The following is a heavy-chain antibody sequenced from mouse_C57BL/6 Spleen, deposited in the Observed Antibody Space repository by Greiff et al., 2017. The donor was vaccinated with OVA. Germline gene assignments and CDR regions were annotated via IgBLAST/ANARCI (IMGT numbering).Heavy chain of an antibody. D-gene: IGHD1-3*01. CDR3: TRGSGNYFDY. CDR1: GFTFSSYA. V-gene: IGHV5-9-1*02. J-gene: IGHJ2*01. Sequence: EVKGVESGAGLVKPGGSLKLSCAASGFTFSSYAMSWVRQTPETRLEWVAYISSGGDYNYYADTVTGRFTISRDNARNTLYLQISSLKSEDTAMYYCTRGSGNYFDYWGQGTTLTVSS. CDR2: ISSGGDYN.